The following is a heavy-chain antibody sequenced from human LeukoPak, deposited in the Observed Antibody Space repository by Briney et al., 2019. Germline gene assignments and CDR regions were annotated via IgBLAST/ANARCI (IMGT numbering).Heavy chain of an antibody. J-gene: IGHJ4*02. CDR3: ARASSSTSCYFDY. CDR1: GGSISSGDYY. V-gene: IGHV4-30-4*08. Sequence: PSQTLSLTCTVSGGSISSGDYYWSWLRQPPGKGLEWIGYIYYSGSTYYNPSLKSRVTISVNTSKHQFSLKLSSVTAADTAVYYCARASSSTSCYFDYWGQGTLVTVSS. D-gene: IGHD2-2*01. CDR2: IYYSGST.